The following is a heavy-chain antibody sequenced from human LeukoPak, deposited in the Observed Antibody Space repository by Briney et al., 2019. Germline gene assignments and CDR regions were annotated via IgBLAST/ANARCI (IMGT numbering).Heavy chain of an antibody. CDR2: INPSGGST. V-gene: IGHV1-46*03. J-gene: IGHJ3*02. Sequence: ASVKVSCKASGYTFTSYYMHWVRQAPGQGLEWMGIINPSGGSTSYAQKFQGRVTMTRDMSTSTVYMELSSLRSEDTAVYYCAISQYYYDSSGTKGAFDIWGQGTMVTVSS. CDR1: GYTFTSYY. CDR3: AISQYYYDSSGTKGAFDI. D-gene: IGHD3-22*01.